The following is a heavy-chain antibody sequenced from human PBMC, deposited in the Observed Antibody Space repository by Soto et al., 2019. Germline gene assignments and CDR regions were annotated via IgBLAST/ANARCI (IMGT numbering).Heavy chain of an antibody. D-gene: IGHD5-12*01. CDR2: ISYEGSNK. CDR3: AKVRAEWLRDAFDY. V-gene: IGHV3-30*18. CDR1: GFTFSSYG. Sequence: QVQLVESGGGVVQPGGSLRLSCAASGFTFSSYGMHWVRQPPGKGLEWVAIISYEGSNKYYADSVKGRLIISRDNSNNTLYLQMNSLRAEDTGIYYCAKVRAEWLRDAFDYWGQGSLVTVSS. J-gene: IGHJ4*02.